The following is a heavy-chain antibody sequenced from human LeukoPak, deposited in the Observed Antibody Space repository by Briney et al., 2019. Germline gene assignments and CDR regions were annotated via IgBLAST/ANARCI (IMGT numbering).Heavy chain of an antibody. Sequence: PGGSLRLSCAASGFTFSAYWMHWVRQAPGKGLVWVSLINSDGSSIRYADSVKGRFTISRDNAKNTLYLQMNSLRAEDTAVYYCARGPLTTSGRSLGSWGQGTLVTVSS. CDR3: ARGPLTTSGRSLGS. J-gene: IGHJ5*02. CDR2: INSDGSSI. V-gene: IGHV3-74*01. D-gene: IGHD4-17*01. CDR1: GFTFSAYW.